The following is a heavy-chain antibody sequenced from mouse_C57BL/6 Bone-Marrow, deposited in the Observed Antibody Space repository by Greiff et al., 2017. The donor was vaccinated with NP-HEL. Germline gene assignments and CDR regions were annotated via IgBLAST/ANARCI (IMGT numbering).Heavy chain of an antibody. V-gene: IGHV1-82*01. D-gene: IGHD2-5*01. Sequence: QVQLKQSGPELVKPGASVKISCKASGYAFSSSWMNWVKQRPGKGLEWIGRIYPGDGDTNYNGPFHGKATLTADKSSSTAHMQLHSQTSKESAVYFCARYSNYAGWFAYRSPRTLVTVSA. CDR2: IYPGDGDT. CDR1: GYAFSSSW. CDR3: ARYSNYAGWFAY. J-gene: IGHJ3*01.